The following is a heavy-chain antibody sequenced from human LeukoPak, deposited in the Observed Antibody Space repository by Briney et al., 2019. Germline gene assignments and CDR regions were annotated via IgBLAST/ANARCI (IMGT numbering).Heavy chain of an antibody. CDR3: ARADSSGWPFDY. CDR1: GGSISSGDYY. D-gene: IGHD6-19*01. Sequence: PSETLSLTCTVSGGSISSGDYYWSWIRQPPGKGLEWIGYIYYSGSTYYNPSLKSRVTISVDTSKNQFSLKLSSVTAADTAVYYCARADSSGWPFDYWGQGTLVTVSS. J-gene: IGHJ4*02. CDR2: IYYSGST. V-gene: IGHV4-30-4*01.